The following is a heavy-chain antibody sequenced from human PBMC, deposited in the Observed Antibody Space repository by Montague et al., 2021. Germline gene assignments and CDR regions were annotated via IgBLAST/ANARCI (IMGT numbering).Heavy chain of an antibody. CDR1: GGSISSFY. CDR3: ARGRGNSYVSFDS. V-gene: IGHV4-59*13. CDR2: IYYSG. Sequence: SETLSLTCTVTGGSISSFYWSWIRQPPEKGLELIAYIYYSGSAGGNNNYNPSLKSRVTISVDSSKNQLSLQLTSVTTADTAVYYCARGRGNSYVSFDSWGQGTLVSVSS. J-gene: IGHJ4*02. D-gene: IGHD5-18*01.